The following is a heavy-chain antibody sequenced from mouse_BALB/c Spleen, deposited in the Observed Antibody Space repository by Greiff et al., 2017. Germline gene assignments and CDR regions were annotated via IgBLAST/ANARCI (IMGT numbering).Heavy chain of an antibody. CDR2: INPNNGGT. D-gene: IGHD2-5*01. J-gene: IGHJ4*01. CDR1: GYTFTDYN. CDR3: GRGGSNYYYYAMDY. Sequence: VQLQQSGPELVKPGASVKIPCKASGYTFTDYNMYWVKQSHGKSLEWIGDINPNNGGTIYNQKFKGKATLTVAKSSSTAYMEIRSLTSEDTAVYYCGRGGSNYYYYAMDYWGQGTSVTVSS. V-gene: IGHV1-18*01.